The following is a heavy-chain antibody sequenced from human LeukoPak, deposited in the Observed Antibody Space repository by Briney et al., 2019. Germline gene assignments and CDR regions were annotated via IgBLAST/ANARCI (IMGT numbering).Heavy chain of an antibody. J-gene: IGHJ4*02. V-gene: IGHV3-21*01. CDR3: ARGNSVAGTDISY. CDR1: GFTFSTYS. D-gene: IGHD6-19*01. CDR2: IISSSGYI. Sequence: GGPLRLSCAASGFTFSTYSMNWVRQAPGKGLEWVSSIISSSGYIYYADSVKGRFTISRDNAKTSLYLQMNSLRAEDTAVYYCARGNSVAGTDISYWGQGTLVTVSS.